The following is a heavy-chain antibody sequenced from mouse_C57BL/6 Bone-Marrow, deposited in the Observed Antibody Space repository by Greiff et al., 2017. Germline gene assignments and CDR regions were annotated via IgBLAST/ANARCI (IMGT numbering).Heavy chain of an antibody. V-gene: IGHV1-55*01. D-gene: IGHD2-1*01. CDR2: IYPGSGST. J-gene: IGHJ3*01. Sequence: QVQLQQPGAELVKPGASVKMSCKASGYTFTSYWITWVKQRPGQGLEWIGDIYPGSGSTNYNEKFKSKDTLTVDTSSSTAYMQLSSLTSEDSAVYYCAREGEGNYPFAYWGQGTLVTVSA. CDR3: AREGEGNYPFAY. CDR1: GYTFTSYW.